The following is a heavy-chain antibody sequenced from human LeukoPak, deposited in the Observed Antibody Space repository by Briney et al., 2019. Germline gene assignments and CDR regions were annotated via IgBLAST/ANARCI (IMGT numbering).Heavy chain of an antibody. CDR3: TRQWLVPYYFDY. V-gene: IGHV3-73*01. D-gene: IGHD6-19*01. CDR1: GFTFSGSA. J-gene: IGHJ4*02. Sequence: TGGSLKLSCAASGFTFSGSAMHWVRQASGKGREWVGRIRSKGNSYATAYAASVKGRFTISRDDSKNTAYLQMNSLKTEDTAVYYCTRQWLVPYYFDYWGQGTLVTVSS. CDR2: IRSKGNSYAT.